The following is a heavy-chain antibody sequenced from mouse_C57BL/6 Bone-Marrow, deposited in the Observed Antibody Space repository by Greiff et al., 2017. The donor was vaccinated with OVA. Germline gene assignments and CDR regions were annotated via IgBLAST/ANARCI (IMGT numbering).Heavy chain of an antibody. V-gene: IGHV1-82*01. CDR1: GYAFSSSW. Sequence: QVQLQQSGPELVKPGASVKISCKASGYAFSSSWMNWVKQRPGKGLEWIGRIYPGDGDTNYNGKFKGKATLTADKSSSTAYMQLSSLTSEDSAVYFCARGAYYGSRKWYFDVWGTGTTVTVSS. CDR2: IYPGDGDT. J-gene: IGHJ1*03. CDR3: ARGAYYGSRKWYFDV. D-gene: IGHD1-1*01.